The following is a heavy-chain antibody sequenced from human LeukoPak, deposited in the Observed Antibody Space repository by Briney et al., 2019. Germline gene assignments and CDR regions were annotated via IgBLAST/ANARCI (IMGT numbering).Heavy chain of an antibody. D-gene: IGHD3-22*01. CDR1: GGSFSGYY. CDR2: IYYSGIT. J-gene: IGHJ4*02. Sequence: SETLSLTCAVYGGSFSGYYWSWIRQPPGKGLEWIGSIYYSGITYYNPSLKSRVTISVDTSKNQFSLKLSSVTAADTAVYYCARLGEGSGYYYHYFDYWGQGTLVTVSS. V-gene: IGHV4-34*01. CDR3: ARLGEGSGYYYHYFDY.